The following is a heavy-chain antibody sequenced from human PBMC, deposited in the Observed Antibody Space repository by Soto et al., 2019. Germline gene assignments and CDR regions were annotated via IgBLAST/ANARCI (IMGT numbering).Heavy chain of an antibody. CDR2: IYYSGST. CDR1: GGSINSYY. V-gene: IGHV4-59*08. Sequence: QVQLQESGPGLVKPSETLSLTCTVSGGSINSYYWSWIRQPPGKGLEWIGYIYYSGSTNYNPSLKSRVTISVGTSKNQSSPTLSSVPAADTAVYYCARLYGLDAFDIWGQGTMVTVSS. CDR3: ARLYGLDAFDI. D-gene: IGHD3-16*02. J-gene: IGHJ3*02.